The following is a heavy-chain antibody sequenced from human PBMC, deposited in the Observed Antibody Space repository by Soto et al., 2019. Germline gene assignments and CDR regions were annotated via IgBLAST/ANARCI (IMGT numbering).Heavy chain of an antibody. D-gene: IGHD3-22*01. Sequence: PSETLSLTCTVSGGSISSGDYYWSWIRQPPGKGLEWIGYIYYSGSTYYNPSLKSRVTISVDTSKNQFSLKLSSVTAADTAVYYCARGSYYYDSSSSCDYWGQGTLVTVSS. J-gene: IGHJ4*02. V-gene: IGHV4-30-4*01. CDR3: ARGSYYYDSSSSCDY. CDR2: IYYSGST. CDR1: GGSISSGDYY.